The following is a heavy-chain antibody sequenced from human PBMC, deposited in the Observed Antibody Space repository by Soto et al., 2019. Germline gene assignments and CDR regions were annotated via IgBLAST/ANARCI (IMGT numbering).Heavy chain of an antibody. CDR2: IYYGGTT. CDR1: GGSFSPNY. CDR3: ARLGAYYQSLDP. V-gene: IGHV4-59*08. J-gene: IGHJ5*02. D-gene: IGHD3-22*01. Sequence: SEPLSLTCTVSGGSFSPNYLSWIRQPPGKGLEWVGYIYYGGTTSYNPSLQSRVTISLETSKSQFSLRLTSVTAADTAVYYCARLGAYYQSLDPWGPGTLVTVSS.